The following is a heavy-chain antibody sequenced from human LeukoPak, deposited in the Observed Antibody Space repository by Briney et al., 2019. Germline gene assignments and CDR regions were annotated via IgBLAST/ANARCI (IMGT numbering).Heavy chain of an antibody. Sequence: PGGSLRLSCAASGFTFSSYAMSWVRQAPGKGLEWVSAISGSGGSTYYADSVKGRFTISRDNSKNTLYLQMNSLRAEDTAVYYCAREGTPSGFLYFDWLLGPFDYWGQGTLVTVSS. CDR1: GFTFSSYA. CDR2: ISGSGGST. CDR3: AREGTPSGFLYFDWLLGPFDY. J-gene: IGHJ4*02. V-gene: IGHV3-23*01. D-gene: IGHD3-9*01.